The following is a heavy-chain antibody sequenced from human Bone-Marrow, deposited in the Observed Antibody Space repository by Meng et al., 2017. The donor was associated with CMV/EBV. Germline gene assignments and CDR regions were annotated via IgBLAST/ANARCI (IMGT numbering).Heavy chain of an antibody. V-gene: IGHV1-46*01. Sequence: AAGYTFTSYYMHWVRQAPGKGLEGMGIINPSGGSTSYAQKFQGRVTMTRDTSTSTVYMELSSLRSEDTAVYYCARDLYGGGGFWFDPWGQGTLVTVSS. CDR2: INPSGGST. D-gene: IGHD3-16*01. CDR3: ARDLYGGGGFWFDP. CDR1: GYTFTSYY. J-gene: IGHJ5*02.